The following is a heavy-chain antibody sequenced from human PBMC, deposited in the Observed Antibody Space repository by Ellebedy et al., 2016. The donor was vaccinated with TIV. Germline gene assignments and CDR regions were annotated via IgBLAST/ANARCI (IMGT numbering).Heavy chain of an antibody. J-gene: IGHJ3*02. Sequence: SETLSLXXAVSGGSISSGGYYWSWIRQHPGKGLEWIGYIYYSGSTYYNPSLKSRVTISVDTSKNQFSLKLSSVTAADTAVYYCARDRDSRLRRGAFDIWGQGTMVTVSS. CDR3: ARDRDSRLRRGAFDI. V-gene: IGHV4-31*11. CDR2: IYYSGST. D-gene: IGHD4-17*01. CDR1: GGSISSGGYY.